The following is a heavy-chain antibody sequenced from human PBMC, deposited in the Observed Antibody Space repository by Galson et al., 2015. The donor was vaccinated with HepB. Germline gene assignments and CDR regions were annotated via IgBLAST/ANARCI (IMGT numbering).Heavy chain of an antibody. J-gene: IGHJ4*02. CDR3: ARELDTAMAILDY. CDR1: GFTFSSYA. CDR2: ISYDGSNK. Sequence: SLRLSCAASGFTFSSYAMHWVRQAPGKGLEWVAVISYDGSNKYYADSVKGRFTISRDNSKNTLYLQMNSLRAEDTAVYYCARELDTAMAILDYWGQGTLVTVSS. V-gene: IGHV3-30*04. D-gene: IGHD5-18*01.